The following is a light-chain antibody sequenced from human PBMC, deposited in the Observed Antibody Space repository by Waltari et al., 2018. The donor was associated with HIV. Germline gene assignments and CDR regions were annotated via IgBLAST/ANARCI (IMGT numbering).Light chain of an antibody. V-gene: IGLV1-51*02. CDR3: ATWDSSLSAVV. J-gene: IGLJ2*01. CDR1: SSNIRNNY. Sequence: QSVLTQPPSVSAAPGQKVTISCSGSSSNIRNNYVSWYQQLPGTAQNLRTDENNKRPSGMPDRLSGSKSGTSATLGITGLQTGAEADYYCATWDSSLSAVVFGGGTNLTVL. CDR2: ENN.